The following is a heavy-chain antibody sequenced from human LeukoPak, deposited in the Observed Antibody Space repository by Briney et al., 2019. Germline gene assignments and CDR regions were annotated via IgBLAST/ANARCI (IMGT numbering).Heavy chain of an antibody. Sequence: SETLSLTCTVSGGSISSYYWSWIRQPPGKRLEWIGHIHYSGSTNYNPSLKSRVTISLDTSKNQFSLKLSSVTAADTAVYYCARGRSGYYDSSGYYYTLYNYWGQGTLVTVSS. CDR3: ARGRSGYYDSSGYYYTLYNY. CDR2: IHYSGST. D-gene: IGHD3-22*01. J-gene: IGHJ4*02. CDR1: GGSISSYY. V-gene: IGHV4-59*12.